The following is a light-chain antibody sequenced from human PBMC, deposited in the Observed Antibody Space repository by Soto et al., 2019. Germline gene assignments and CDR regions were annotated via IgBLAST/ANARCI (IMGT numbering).Light chain of an antibody. CDR3: QQSYSFPIT. CDR2: AAS. V-gene: IGKV1-39*01. J-gene: IGKJ5*01. Sequence: IQMTHSPSALSASVEDRVTITCRASQSISSYLNWYQQKPGKAPKLLIYAASSLQSGVPSRFSGSGSGTDFTLTISSLQPEDFATYYCQQSYSFPITFGQGTRLEIK. CDR1: QSISSY.